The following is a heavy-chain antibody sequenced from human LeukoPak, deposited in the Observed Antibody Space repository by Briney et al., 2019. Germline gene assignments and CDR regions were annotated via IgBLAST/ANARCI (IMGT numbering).Heavy chain of an antibody. CDR3: ARGVAFGGVMYYYMDV. J-gene: IGHJ6*03. Sequence: ASVKVSCKASGYTFTGYYIHWVRQAPGQGLEWMGWINPNSGNTGYAQKFQGRVTITRNTSISTAYMELSSLRSEDTAVYYCARGVAFGGVMYYYMDVWGKGTTVTVSS. V-gene: IGHV1-8*03. D-gene: IGHD3-16*01. CDR1: GYTFTGYY. CDR2: INPNSGNT.